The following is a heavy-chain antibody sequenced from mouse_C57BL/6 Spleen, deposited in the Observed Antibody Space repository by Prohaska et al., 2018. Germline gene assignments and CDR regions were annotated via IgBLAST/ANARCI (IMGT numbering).Heavy chain of an antibody. Sequence: EVQLLETGGGLVQPGGSRGLSCEGSGFTFSGFWMSWVRQTPGKTLEWIGDINSDGSAINYEPSIKDRFTIFRDNDKSTLYLQMSNVRSEDTATYFCMRYGSRYWYFDVRGTGTTVTVSS. CDR2: INSDGSAI. CDR1: GFTFSGFW. V-gene: IGHV11-2*01. CDR3: MRYGSRYWYFDV. D-gene: IGHD1-1*01. J-gene: IGHJ1*03.